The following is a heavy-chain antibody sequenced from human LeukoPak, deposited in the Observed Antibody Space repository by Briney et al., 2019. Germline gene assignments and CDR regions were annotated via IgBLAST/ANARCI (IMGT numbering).Heavy chain of an antibody. CDR1: GDSISSYY. Sequence: SETLSLTCTVSGDSISSYYWSWIRQPPGKGLEWMWYINYSGDSNYNPSLKSRVTISVDTSKNQFSLRLTSVTAADTAVYYCAREGRQDYVYFDCWGQGTLVTVSS. V-gene: IGHV4-59*01. D-gene: IGHD4-17*01. J-gene: IGHJ4*02. CDR2: INYSGDS. CDR3: AREGRQDYVYFDC.